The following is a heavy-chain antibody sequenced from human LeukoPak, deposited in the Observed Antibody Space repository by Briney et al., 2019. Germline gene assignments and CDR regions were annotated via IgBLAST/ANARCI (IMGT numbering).Heavy chain of an antibody. CDR1: GFTFSSYW. V-gene: IGHV3-7*01. CDR2: VKPDGSGT. CDR3: ATPFIQGGTFCGYFDL. D-gene: IGHD1-26*01. Sequence: GGSLRLSCAASGFTFSSYWMNWVRQAPGKGLEWVANVKPDGSGTYYVDSVKGRFTISRDNAKNSLYLQMSSLRAEDTAVYYCATPFIQGGTFCGYFDLLGQGILVTVSS. J-gene: IGHJ4*02.